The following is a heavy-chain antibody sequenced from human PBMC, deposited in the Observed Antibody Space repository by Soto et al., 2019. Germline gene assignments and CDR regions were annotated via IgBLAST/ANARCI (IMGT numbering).Heavy chain of an antibody. J-gene: IGHJ3*02. D-gene: IGHD5-12*01. CDR3: ARPERGWLQLRPYDAFDI. CDR2: IIPIFGTA. V-gene: IGHV1-69*12. Sequence: QVQLVQSGAEVKKPGSSVKVSCKASGGTFSSYAISWVRQAPGQGLEWMGGIIPIFGTANYAQKFQGRVTSTADESTSTAYMELSSLRSEDTAVYYCARPERGWLQLRPYDAFDIWGQGTMVTVSS. CDR1: GGTFSSYA.